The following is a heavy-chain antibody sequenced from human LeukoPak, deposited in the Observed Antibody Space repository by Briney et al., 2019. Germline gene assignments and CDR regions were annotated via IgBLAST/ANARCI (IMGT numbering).Heavy chain of an antibody. CDR1: RGTFSSYI. D-gene: IGHD6-13*01. J-gene: IGHJ4*02. V-gene: IGHV1-69*06. CDR2: ITPVFGTV. CDR3: ARGGSSTWPPRPFDY. Sequence: SVKVSCKASRGTFSSYIIDWVRQAPGQGLEWMGGITPVFGTVNYAQKFQGRVTITADKSTTTAYMELSSLRSEDTAVYYCARGGSSTWPPRPFDYWGQGTLVTVSS.